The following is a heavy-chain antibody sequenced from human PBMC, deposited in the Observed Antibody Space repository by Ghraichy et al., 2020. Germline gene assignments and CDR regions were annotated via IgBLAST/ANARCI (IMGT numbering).Heavy chain of an antibody. CDR1: GFTFSSSA. CDR3: GGCGDYGIDAFVI. CDR2: ISGSGGST. Sequence: GGSLRLSCAASGFTFSSSAMSWVRQAPGKGLEWVSAISGSGGSTYYADSVKGRFTISRDNPKNTLYLQMNSLRAEDTAVYYCGGCGDYGIDAFVICGKRTMVTVSS. V-gene: IGHV3-23*01. J-gene: IGHJ3*02. D-gene: IGHD4-17*01.